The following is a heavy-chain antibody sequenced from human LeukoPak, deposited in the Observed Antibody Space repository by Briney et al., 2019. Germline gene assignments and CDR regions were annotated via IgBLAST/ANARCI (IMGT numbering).Heavy chain of an antibody. Sequence: GGSLRLSCAASGFTFSDYSMNWVRQAPGKGLEWVSSISSSSTYIYYADSVKGRFTISRDNAKNSLYLQMNSLRAEDTAVYYCAELGITMIGGVWGKGTTVTISS. CDR2: ISSSSTYI. J-gene: IGHJ6*04. D-gene: IGHD3-10*02. CDR3: AELGITMIGGV. CDR1: GFTFSDYS. V-gene: IGHV3-21*01.